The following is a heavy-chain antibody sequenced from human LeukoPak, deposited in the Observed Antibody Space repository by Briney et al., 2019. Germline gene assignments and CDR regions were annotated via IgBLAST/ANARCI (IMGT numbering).Heavy chain of an antibody. V-gene: IGHV3-30-3*01. J-gene: IGHJ6*02. D-gene: IGHD2-2*01. CDR2: ISYDGSNK. Sequence: GGSLRLSCAASGFTFSSYAMHWVRQAPGKRLEWVAVISYDGSNKYYADSVKGRFTISRDNSKNTLYLQMNSLRAEDTAVYYCARDHTPQYCSSTSCHPGAYGMDVWGQGTTVTVSS. CDR1: GFTFSSYA. CDR3: ARDHTPQYCSSTSCHPGAYGMDV.